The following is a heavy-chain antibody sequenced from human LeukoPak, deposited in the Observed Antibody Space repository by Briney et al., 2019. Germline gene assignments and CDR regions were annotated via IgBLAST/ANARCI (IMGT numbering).Heavy chain of an antibody. V-gene: IGHV3-21*03. D-gene: IGHD6-19*01. CDR3: TTDSSDPGVAKVAG. Sequence: GGSLRLSCAASGFTFSSFSMNWVRQAPGKGLEWVSSISSSSSYIYYADSVKGRFTISRDNAKNSLYLQMNSLKTEDTAVYYCTTDSSDPGVAKVAGWGQGTLVTVSS. J-gene: IGHJ4*02. CDR1: GFTFSSFS. CDR2: ISSSSSYI.